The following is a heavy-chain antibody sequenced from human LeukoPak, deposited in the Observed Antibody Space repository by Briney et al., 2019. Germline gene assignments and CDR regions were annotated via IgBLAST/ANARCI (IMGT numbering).Heavy chain of an antibody. CDR1: GVSISSGDYH. V-gene: IGHV4-31*01. D-gene: IGHD6-6*01. CDR3: ARVRIEYSNSFDY. CDR2: IYYRGAT. J-gene: IGHJ4*02. Sequence: PSETLSLTCSVSGVSISSGDYHWSWIRHYPGKGLEWIGYIYYRGATHYNPSLRGLVAISVDTSKNQFSLSLSSVTAADTAIYYCARVRIEYSNSFDYWGQGTLVTVSS.